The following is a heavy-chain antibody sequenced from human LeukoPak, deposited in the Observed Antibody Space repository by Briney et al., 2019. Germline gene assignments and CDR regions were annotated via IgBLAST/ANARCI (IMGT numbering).Heavy chain of an antibody. D-gene: IGHD3-10*01. CDR2: ISHDGSNK. J-gene: IGHJ3*02. V-gene: IGHV3-30*03. Sequence: PGGSLRLSFSASGFTFSSFGMHWVRQAPGKGLEWVAVISHDGSNKYYADSVKGRFTISRDNAKNSLYLQMNSLRAEDTALYYCARVPTYGSGMTDIWGQGTMVTVSS. CDR1: GFTFSSFG. CDR3: ARVPTYGSGMTDI.